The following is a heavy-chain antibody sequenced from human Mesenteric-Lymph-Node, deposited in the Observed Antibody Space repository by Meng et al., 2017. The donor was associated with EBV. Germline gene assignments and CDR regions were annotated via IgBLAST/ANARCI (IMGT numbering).Heavy chain of an antibody. V-gene: IGHV4-34*01. D-gene: IGHD4-11*01. CDR1: GESLSGYY. J-gene: IGHJ4*02. CDR3: ARGRIDDYTKFFDY. CDR2: INHSGST. Sequence: QVQRQQWGAGLLKPSETLALTCAVSGESLSGYYWSWIRQSPGKGLEWIGEINHSGSTNYNPSLESRLTISVDTSRNHFSLKLTSVTAADTAVYYCARGRIDDYTKFFDYWGQGTLVTVSS.